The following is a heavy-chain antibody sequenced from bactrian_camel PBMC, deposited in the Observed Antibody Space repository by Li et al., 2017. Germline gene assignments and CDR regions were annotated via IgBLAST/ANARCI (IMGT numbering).Heavy chain of an antibody. J-gene: IGHJ4*01. CDR2: INGGGDST. CDR3: ATGPMGWGTPGNY. V-gene: IGHV3S40*01. D-gene: IGHD5*01. CDR1: GYIYC. Sequence: VQLVESGGGSVQAGGSLRLSCRASGYIYCVGWFRQAPGKGLEWVSGINGGGDSTYSAESVKGRFTSSRDNAKNTLFVQLNSLKPEDTALYYCATGPMGWGTPGNYWCQGTQVTVS.